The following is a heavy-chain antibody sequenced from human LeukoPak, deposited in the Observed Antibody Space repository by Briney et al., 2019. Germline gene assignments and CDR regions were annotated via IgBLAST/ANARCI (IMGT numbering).Heavy chain of an antibody. CDR1: GGSISSYY. J-gene: IGHJ3*02. CDR2: IYTSGST. D-gene: IGHD6-13*01. CDR3: ARDGSAAGNTAFDI. V-gene: IGHV4-4*07. Sequence: KPSETLSLTCTVSGGSISSYYWSWLRQPAGKGLEWIGRIYTSGSTNYNPSLKSRVTMSVDTSKNQFSLKLSSVTAADTAVYYCARDGSAAGNTAFDIWGQGTMVTVSS.